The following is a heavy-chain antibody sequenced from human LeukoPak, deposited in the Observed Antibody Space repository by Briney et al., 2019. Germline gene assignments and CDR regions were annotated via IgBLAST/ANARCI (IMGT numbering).Heavy chain of an antibody. CDR2: INHSGST. Sequence: KPSETLSLTCAVYGGSFSGYYWSWIRQPPGKGLEWIGEINHSGSTNYNPSLKSRVTISVDTSKNQFSLKLSSVTAADTAVYYCARSSVWSSYPFDYWGQGTLVTVSS. CDR1: GGSFSGYY. CDR3: ARSSVWSSYPFDY. D-gene: IGHD3-3*01. V-gene: IGHV4-34*01. J-gene: IGHJ4*02.